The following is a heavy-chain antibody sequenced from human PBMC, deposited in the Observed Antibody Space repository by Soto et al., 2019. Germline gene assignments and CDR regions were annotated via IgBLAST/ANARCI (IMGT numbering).Heavy chain of an antibody. V-gene: IGHV3-33*01. J-gene: IGHJ6*02. CDR2: IWYDGSNK. CDR3: AREGPHDYVDYVYYYYGMDV. D-gene: IGHD4-17*01. CDR1: GFTFSSYG. Sequence: QVPLVESGGGVVQPGRSLRLSCAASGFTFSSYGMHWVRQAPGKGLEWEAVIWYDGSNKYYADSVKGRFTISRDNSKNTLYLQMNSLRAEDTAVYYCAREGPHDYVDYVYYYYGMDVWGQGTTVTVSS.